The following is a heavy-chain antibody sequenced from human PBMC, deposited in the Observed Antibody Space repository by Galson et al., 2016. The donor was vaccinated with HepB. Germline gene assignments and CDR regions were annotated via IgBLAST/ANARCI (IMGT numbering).Heavy chain of an antibody. J-gene: IGHJ4*02. D-gene: IGHD1-14*01. CDR2: IIPVFDPT. Sequence: SVKVSCKASEDTFSRYAISWVRQAPGQGLDWLGGIIPVFDPTTYAQKFQGRVPLTADESTSTVYMEPSSLRSDDTAVYFCARDPLLFETTGFVTSVLPPNFDHWGQGTLVTVSS. CDR3: ARDPLLFETTGFVTSVLPPNFDH. V-gene: IGHV1-69*13. CDR1: EDTFSRYA.